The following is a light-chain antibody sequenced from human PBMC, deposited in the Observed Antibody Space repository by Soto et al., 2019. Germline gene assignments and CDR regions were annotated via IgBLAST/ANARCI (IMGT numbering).Light chain of an antibody. Sequence: QSALTQPASVSGSPGQSITISCTGTSSDVGGYNYVSWYQQHPGKAPKLMIYEVSNRPSGVSNRFSGSKSGNTASLTISGLQAEDEADYYCSSYTSSSTRNVVFGGGTQLTVL. J-gene: IGLJ2*01. V-gene: IGLV2-14*01. CDR3: SSYTSSSTRNVV. CDR1: SSDVGGYNY. CDR2: EVS.